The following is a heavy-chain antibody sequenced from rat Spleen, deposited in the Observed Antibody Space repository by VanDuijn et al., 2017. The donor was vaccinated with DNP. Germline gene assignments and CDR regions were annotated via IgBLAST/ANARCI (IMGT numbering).Heavy chain of an antibody. CDR1: GYSITSNY. Sequence: EVLLQESGPGLVKPSQSLSLTCSVTGYSITSNYWAWIRKFPGNEMEWMGYISYSGSTGYNPSLKSRISISIDTSKNQFFLQLNSVTTEDTATYYCARTDFYSTYIPFAYWGQGTLVSVSA. J-gene: IGHJ3*01. D-gene: IGHD1-2*01. CDR3: ARTDFYSTYIPFAY. V-gene: IGHV3-1*01. CDR2: ISYSGST.